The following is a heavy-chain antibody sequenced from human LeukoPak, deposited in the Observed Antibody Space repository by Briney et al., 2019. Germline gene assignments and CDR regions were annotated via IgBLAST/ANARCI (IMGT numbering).Heavy chain of an antibody. CDR3: ARGLLIDVDTAMVSGMDV. J-gene: IGHJ6*02. Sequence: SETLSLTCAVSGGSISGSNWWSWVRQPPGKGLEWIGEIYHSGSTNYNPSLKSRVTISVDKSKNQFSLKLSSVTAADTAVYYCARGLLIDVDTAMVSGMDVWGQGTTVTVSS. V-gene: IGHV4-4*02. D-gene: IGHD5-18*01. CDR2: IYHSGST. CDR1: GGSISGSNW.